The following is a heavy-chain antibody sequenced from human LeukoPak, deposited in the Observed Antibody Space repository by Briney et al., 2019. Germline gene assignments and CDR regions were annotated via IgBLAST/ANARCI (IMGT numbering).Heavy chain of an antibody. J-gene: IGHJ4*02. Sequence: PGGSLRLSCAASGFTFDDYAMHWVRQATGKGLEWVSLISWDGGSTYYADSVKGRFTISRDNSKNSLYLQMNSLRAEDTALYYCAKGLGSGYDSPYFDYWGQGTLVTVSS. CDR1: GFTFDDYA. CDR2: ISWDGGST. V-gene: IGHV3-43D*03. CDR3: AKGLGSGYDSPYFDY. D-gene: IGHD5-12*01.